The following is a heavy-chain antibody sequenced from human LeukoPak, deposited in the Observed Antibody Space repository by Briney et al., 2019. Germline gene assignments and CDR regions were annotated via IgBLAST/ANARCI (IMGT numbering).Heavy chain of an antibody. D-gene: IGHD5-12*01. CDR1: GYTFTTYF. CDR3: ARDLPKTGYVGAFDI. Sequence: GASVKVSCKASGYTFTTYFIHWVRQAPGQGLEWMGIINPSGGSTSYAQKFQGRITMTRDTSISTAYMELNSLTSDDTAVYYCARDLPKTGYVGAFDICGQGTVVTVSS. V-gene: IGHV1-46*01. CDR2: INPSGGST. J-gene: IGHJ3*02.